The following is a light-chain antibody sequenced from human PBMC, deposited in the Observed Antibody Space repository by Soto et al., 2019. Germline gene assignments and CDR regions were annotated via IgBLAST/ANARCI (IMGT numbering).Light chain of an antibody. Sequence: DIQMTQSPSSLSASVGHRVTTTCRASQSIDNYLNWYQQKPGKAPNLLIYDISSLQSGVPATFSGSGSGTNFTLTIRSLQPEDFATYYCQQTYSIPLTFGGGTKVDIK. V-gene: IGKV1-39*01. J-gene: IGKJ4*01. CDR1: QSIDNY. CDR3: QQTYSIPLT. CDR2: DIS.